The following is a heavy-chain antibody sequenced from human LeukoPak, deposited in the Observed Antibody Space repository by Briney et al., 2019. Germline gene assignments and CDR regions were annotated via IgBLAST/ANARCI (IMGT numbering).Heavy chain of an antibody. Sequence: PSETLSLTCTVSGGSISSSSYYWGWIRQPPGKGLEWIGSIYYSGSTYYNPSLKSRVTISVDTSKNQFSLKLSSVTAADTAVYYCARRYCSGGSCYVSAFDIWGQGTMVTVSS. CDR3: ARRYCSGGSCYVSAFDI. D-gene: IGHD2-15*01. J-gene: IGHJ3*02. CDR1: GGSISSSSYY. CDR2: IYYSGST. V-gene: IGHV4-39*01.